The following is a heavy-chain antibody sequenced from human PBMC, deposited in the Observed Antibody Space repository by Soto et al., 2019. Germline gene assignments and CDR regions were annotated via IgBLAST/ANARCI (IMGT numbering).Heavy chain of an antibody. Sequence: PSETLSLTCTVSGASISYSYWNWIRQPPGKGLEWIGYIYNSGNTRYNPSLESRLTISVDTSKNQFSLKLGSVTAADTAVYYCARHLGEKIGGYYYDYGMDVWGQGTTVTVSS. CDR2: IYNSGNT. V-gene: IGHV4-59*08. CDR1: GASISYSY. J-gene: IGHJ6*02. D-gene: IGHD3-16*01. CDR3: ARHLGEKIGGYYYDYGMDV.